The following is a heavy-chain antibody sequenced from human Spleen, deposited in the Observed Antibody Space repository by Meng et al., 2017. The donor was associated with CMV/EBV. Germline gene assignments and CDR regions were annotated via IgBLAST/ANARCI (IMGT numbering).Heavy chain of an antibody. V-gene: IGHV3-48*03. CDR3: ARDLSLSRPAYYDILTGYSFDS. J-gene: IGHJ4*02. Sequence: GGSLRLSCAPSGFTFSSYEMNWVRQAPGKGLEWVSYISNSGSTIYYTDSVKGRFTISRDNAKNSLYLQMNSLRAEDTAVYYCARDLSLSRPAYYDILTGYSFDSWGQGTLVTVSS. CDR2: ISNSGSTI. D-gene: IGHD3-9*01. CDR1: GFTFSSYE.